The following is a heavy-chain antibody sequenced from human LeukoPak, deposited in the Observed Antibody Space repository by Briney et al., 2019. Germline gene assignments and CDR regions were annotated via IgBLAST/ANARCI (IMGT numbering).Heavy chain of an antibody. CDR2: TYYSGST. CDR1: GGSISSYY. J-gene: IGHJ4*02. V-gene: IGHV4-59*01. CDR3: AGQIVALFDY. D-gene: IGHD3-22*01. Sequence: SETLSLTCTVSGGSISSYYWSWIRQPPGKGLEWIGYTYYSGSTNYNPSLKSRVTISVDTSKNQFSLKLSSVTAADTAVYYCAGQIVALFDYWGQGTLVTVSS.